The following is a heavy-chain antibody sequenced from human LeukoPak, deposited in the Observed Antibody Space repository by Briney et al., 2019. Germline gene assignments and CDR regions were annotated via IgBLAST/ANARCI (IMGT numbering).Heavy chain of an antibody. CDR3: ARVGGSIEWAYYFDY. J-gene: IGHJ4*02. D-gene: IGHD3-16*01. Sequence: ETLSLTCSVSGGSINNYYWNWIRQPPGKGLEWVSVIFRGGSTYYADSVKGRFTISRDNSKNTLYLQMNSLRAEDTAVYYCARVGGSIEWAYYFDYWGQGTLVTVSS. CDR1: GGSINNYY. V-gene: IGHV3-53*01. CDR2: IFRGGST.